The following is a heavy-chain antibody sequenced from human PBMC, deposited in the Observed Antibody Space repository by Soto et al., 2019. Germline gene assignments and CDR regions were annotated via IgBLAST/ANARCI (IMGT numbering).Heavy chain of an antibody. CDR3: AKDRSGSYPFDY. Sequence: GGSLRLSCAASGFTFSSYGMHWVRQAPGKGLEWVAVISYDGSNKYYADSVKGRFTISRDNSKNTLYLQMNSLRAEDTAVYYCAKDRSGSYPFDYWGQGTLVTVSS. V-gene: IGHV3-30*18. CDR1: GFTFSSYG. CDR2: ISYDGSNK. D-gene: IGHD1-26*01. J-gene: IGHJ4*02.